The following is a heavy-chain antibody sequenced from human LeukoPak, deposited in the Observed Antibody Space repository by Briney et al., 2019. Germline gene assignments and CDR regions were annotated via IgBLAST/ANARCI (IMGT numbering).Heavy chain of an antibody. CDR3: ARVRSSSGYYFVLGDAFDI. CDR2: INSDGSST. Sequence: PGGSLRLSCAASGFTFSSYWMHWARQAPGKGLVWVSRINSDGSSTSYADSVKGRFTISRDNAKNTLYLQMNSLRAEDTAVYYCARVRSSSGYYFVLGDAFDIWGQGTMVTVSS. V-gene: IGHV3-74*01. D-gene: IGHD3-22*01. J-gene: IGHJ3*02. CDR1: GFTFSSYW.